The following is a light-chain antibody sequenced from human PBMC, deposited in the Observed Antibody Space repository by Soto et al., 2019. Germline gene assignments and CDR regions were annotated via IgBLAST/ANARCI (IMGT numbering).Light chain of an antibody. CDR3: KQFKVSPPFP. CDR2: GAC. J-gene: IGKJ5*01. CDR1: QSVSSSY. Sequence: WMLVACALSLATGKRAALTSRAIQSVSSSYLAWYQQKPGQAPRLLIYGACSRATGISDRCSGSASGTVFPLTIGTLEPEDFAVCYCKQFKVSPPFPFGQGTRLEIK. V-gene: IGKV3-20*01.